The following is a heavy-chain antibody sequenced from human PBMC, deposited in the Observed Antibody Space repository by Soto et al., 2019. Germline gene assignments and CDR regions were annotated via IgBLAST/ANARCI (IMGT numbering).Heavy chain of an antibody. J-gene: IGHJ6*02. V-gene: IGHV4-59*08. Sequence: QVQLQQSGTSLLKPSETLSLTCTVSSGPDRSHNWGWIRQPPGRGLEWIGYVYDTGDTAYNTSLRGRVTISADTSTNDISLTLNSVTAADTAVYYCVRQGIDYLHGLVDVWGQGTTVSVAS. D-gene: IGHD4-17*01. CDR3: VRQGIDYLHGLVDV. CDR1: SGPDRSHN. CDR2: VYDTGDT.